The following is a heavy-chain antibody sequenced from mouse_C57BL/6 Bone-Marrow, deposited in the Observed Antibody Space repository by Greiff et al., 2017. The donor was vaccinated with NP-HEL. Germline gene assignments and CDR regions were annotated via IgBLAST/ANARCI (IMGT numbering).Heavy chain of an antibody. Sequence: LVEPGASVKISCKASGYTFTDYYMNWVKQSHGKSLEWIGDINPNNGGTSYNQKFKGKATLTVDKSSSTAYMELRSLTSEDSAVYYCAIWLRRPLLDYWGQGTTLTVSS. V-gene: IGHV1-26*01. CDR1: GYTFTDYY. D-gene: IGHD2-2*01. CDR2: INPNNGGT. CDR3: AIWLRRPLLDY. J-gene: IGHJ2*01.